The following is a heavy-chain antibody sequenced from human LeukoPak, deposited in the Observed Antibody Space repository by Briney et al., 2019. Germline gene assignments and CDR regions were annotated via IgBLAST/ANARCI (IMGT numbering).Heavy chain of an antibody. Sequence: ASVKVSCKASGYTFTGYYIHWVRQAPGQGLEWMGWINPNSGGTSYAQKFQGRVTMTRDTSITTAYMELSGLRFDDTAVYYSARVFYCSGGICYLNSWGQGTLVTVSS. V-gene: IGHV1-2*02. CDR3: ARVFYCSGGICYLNS. CDR2: INPNSGGT. J-gene: IGHJ4*02. CDR1: GYTFTGYY. D-gene: IGHD2-8*02.